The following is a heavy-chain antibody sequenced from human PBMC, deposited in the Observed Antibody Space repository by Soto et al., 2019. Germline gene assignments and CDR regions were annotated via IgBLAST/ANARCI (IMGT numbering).Heavy chain of an antibody. D-gene: IGHD2-15*01. CDR2: ISGSGGST. CDR1: GFTFSSYA. Sequence: GGSLRLSCAASGFTFSSYAMSWVRQAPGKGLEWVSAISGSGGSTYYADSVKGRFAISRDNSKNTLYLQMNSLRAEDTAVYYCAILVVAATSQLDYWGQGTLVTVSS. J-gene: IGHJ4*02. V-gene: IGHV3-23*01. CDR3: AILVVAATSQLDY.